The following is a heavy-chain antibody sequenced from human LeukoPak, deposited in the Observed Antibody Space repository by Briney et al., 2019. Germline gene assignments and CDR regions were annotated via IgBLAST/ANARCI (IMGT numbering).Heavy chain of an antibody. CDR3: ARSQRGYSGYDFGWTFLLDY. J-gene: IGHJ4*02. V-gene: IGHV6-1*01. CDR1: GDSVSSNSAA. Sequence: SQTLSLTCAISGDSVSSNSAAWNWIRQSPSRGLEWLGRTYYRSKWYNDYAVSVKSRITINPDTSKNQFSLQLNSVTPEDTAVYYCARSQRGYSGYDFGWTFLLDYWGQGTLVTVSS. D-gene: IGHD5-12*01. CDR2: TYYRSKWYN.